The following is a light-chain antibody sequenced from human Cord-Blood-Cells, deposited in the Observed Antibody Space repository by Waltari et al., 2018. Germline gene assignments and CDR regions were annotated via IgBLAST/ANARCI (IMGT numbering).Light chain of an antibody. CDR1: SSDVGGSNY. CDR2: EVS. CDR3: SSYAGSNNLGV. Sequence: QSALTQPPSAAGSTGQSVTISCTGTSSDVGGSNYVSWYQQQPGKAPKLMIYEVSKRPSGVPDRFSGSKSGNTASLTVSGLQAEDEADYYCSSYAGSNNLGVFGTGTKVTVL. J-gene: IGLJ1*01. V-gene: IGLV2-8*01.